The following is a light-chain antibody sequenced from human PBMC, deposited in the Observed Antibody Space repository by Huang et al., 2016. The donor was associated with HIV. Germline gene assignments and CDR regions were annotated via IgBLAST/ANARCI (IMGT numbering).Light chain of an antibody. CDR3: QQYNNWPPLT. CDR2: GAS. V-gene: IGKV3-15*01. Sequence: EIVMTKSPATLSGSPGETATLSCRAIQCVSSNLAWYQQKPGQAPRPLIYGASCRATGIPASVSCSGSGTECTLTISSLQSEDFAVYYCQQYNNWPPLTFGGGTKVEIK. CDR1: QCVSSN. J-gene: IGKJ4*01.